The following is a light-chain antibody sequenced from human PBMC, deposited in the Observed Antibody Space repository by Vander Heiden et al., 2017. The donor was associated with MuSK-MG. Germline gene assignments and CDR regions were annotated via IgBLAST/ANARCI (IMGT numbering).Light chain of an antibody. V-gene: IGKV1-39*01. CDR1: QNIGRN. Sequence: IPLTQSPSSLSASVGDRVTITCRASQNIGRNLNWYQQKPGKAPKLLIYAASSLQSGVPSRFSGSGSGTDFTLTISSLQPEDFATYYCQQSHSTPPSFGQGTRLEIK. CDR3: QQSHSTPPS. J-gene: IGKJ5*01. CDR2: AAS.